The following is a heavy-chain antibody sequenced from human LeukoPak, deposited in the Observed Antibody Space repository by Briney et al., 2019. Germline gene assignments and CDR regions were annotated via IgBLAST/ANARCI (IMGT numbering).Heavy chain of an antibody. D-gene: IGHD4-11*01. V-gene: IGHV3-30*04. CDR3: ARVSRTYSRFWYFDL. CDR1: GFSFSSYA. J-gene: IGHJ2*01. CDR2: ISYDGSGE. Sequence: GGSLRLSCAASGFSFSSYAMHWVRQAPGQGLEWVAVISYDGSGEHYGDSGKGRFTISRDNSKNTLYLQMNSPRPEDTAVYYCARVSRTYSRFWYFDLWGRGTLVTVSS.